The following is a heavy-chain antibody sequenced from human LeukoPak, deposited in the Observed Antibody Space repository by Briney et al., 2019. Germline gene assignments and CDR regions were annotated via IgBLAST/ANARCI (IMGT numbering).Heavy chain of an antibody. Sequence: GGSLRLSCAASGVIISSYAMSWVRQAPGKGLEWVSAINGRGDNTYYADFVKGRFTISRDKSKSTVYLQMNSLRTEDTAVYYCAKDRVSPGFNWFDPWGQGTLATVSS. CDR3: AKDRVSPGFNWFDP. V-gene: IGHV3-23*01. CDR2: INGRGDNT. CDR1: GVIISSYA. D-gene: IGHD2/OR15-2a*01. J-gene: IGHJ5*02.